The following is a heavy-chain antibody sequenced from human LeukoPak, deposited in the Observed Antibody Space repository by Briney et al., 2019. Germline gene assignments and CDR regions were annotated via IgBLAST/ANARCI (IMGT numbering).Heavy chain of an antibody. D-gene: IGHD2-2*02. CDR2: IWYDGSKT. V-gene: IGHV3-33*01. Sequence: GGSLRLSCAACGFTFSSYGMHWVRQGPGKGLEWVAIIWYDGSKTYYADSVNGRFTISRDDFSNTLYLQMNSLRAEDTALYFCARAPYTTGRSFYLDSWGQGTLVTVYS. CDR1: GFTFSSYG. CDR3: ARAPYTTGRSFYLDS. J-gene: IGHJ4*02.